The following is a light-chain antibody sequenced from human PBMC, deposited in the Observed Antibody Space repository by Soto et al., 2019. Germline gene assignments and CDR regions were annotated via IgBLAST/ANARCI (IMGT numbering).Light chain of an antibody. J-gene: IGLJ2*01. V-gene: IGLV2-14*01. CDR3: SSYTSSSTL. Sequence: QSALTQPASVSGSPGQSITISCTGTSSDVDGYNYVSWYQQHPGKAPKLMIYDVSNRPSGVSNRFSGSKSGNTASLTISGLQAEDEADYYCSSYTSSSTLFGGGTKLTVL. CDR1: SSDVDGYNY. CDR2: DVS.